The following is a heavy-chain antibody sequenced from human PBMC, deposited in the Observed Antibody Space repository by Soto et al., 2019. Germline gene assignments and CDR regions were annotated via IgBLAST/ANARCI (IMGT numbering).Heavy chain of an antibody. Sequence: GGSLRLSCADSGFTFSDYYMSWIRQAPGKGLEWVSYISSSGSTIYYADSVKGRFTISRDNAKNSLYLQMNSLRAEDTAVYYCARDGGHYYDSDFNFDYWGQGTLVTVSS. D-gene: IGHD3-22*01. CDR2: ISSSGSTI. CDR3: ARDGGHYYDSDFNFDY. J-gene: IGHJ4*02. CDR1: GFTFSDYY. V-gene: IGHV3-11*01.